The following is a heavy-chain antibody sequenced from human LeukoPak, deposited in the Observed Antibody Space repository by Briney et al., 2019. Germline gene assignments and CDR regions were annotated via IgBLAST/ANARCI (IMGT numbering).Heavy chain of an antibody. V-gene: IGHV3-7*01. CDR2: INQDGSEK. D-gene: IGHD6-13*01. CDR1: GFTFSSYW. J-gene: IGHJ5*02. Sequence: PGGSLRLSCTASGFTFSSYWMSWVRQAPGKGLEWVANINQDGSEKYYVDSVKGRFTISRDNAKNSLYLQMNSLRAEDTAVYYCARSPIAAADTNWFDPWGQGTLVTVSS. CDR3: ARSPIAAADTNWFDP.